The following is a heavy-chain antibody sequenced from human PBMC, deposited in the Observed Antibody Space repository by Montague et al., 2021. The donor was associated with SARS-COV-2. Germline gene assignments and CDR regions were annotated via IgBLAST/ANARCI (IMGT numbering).Heavy chain of an antibody. V-gene: IGHV4-39*01. CDR2: VDYSGNT. D-gene: IGHD2-21*02. J-gene: IGHJ4*02. CDR3: ARRCTGGGYCHASH. CDR1: CGSIIYRNSC. Sequence: SEILSLTCTVSCGSIIYRNSCSGWMRQPLENGLSWIACVDYSGNTYHNPSLKSRVSISVDTSKSQLSLKVMSVTAADTAVYYCARRCTGGGYCHASHWGQGTLVTVYS.